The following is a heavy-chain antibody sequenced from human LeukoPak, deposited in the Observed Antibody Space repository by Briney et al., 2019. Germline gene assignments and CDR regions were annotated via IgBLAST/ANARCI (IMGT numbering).Heavy chain of an antibody. J-gene: IGHJ4*02. Sequence: GGSLRLSCAASRFTFSSYAMNWVRQAPGKGLEWVSAISGRGGSTYYADSVKGRFTISRANSKNTLYLQMNSLRAEDTAVYYCAKDAAAAGYFDYWGQGTLVTVSS. CDR2: ISGRGGST. CDR1: RFTFSSYA. CDR3: AKDAAAAGYFDY. D-gene: IGHD6-13*01. V-gene: IGHV3-23*01.